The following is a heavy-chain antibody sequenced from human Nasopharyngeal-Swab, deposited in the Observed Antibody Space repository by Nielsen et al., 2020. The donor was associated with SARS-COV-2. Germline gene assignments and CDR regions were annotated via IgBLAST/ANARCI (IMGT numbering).Heavy chain of an antibody. CDR2: IIPMFDTE. CDR3: VTPSPGDAGRLVAAAIWFDVFDV. V-gene: IGHV1-69*13. D-gene: IGHD2-2*01. CDR1: GCTFSSHA. Sequence: SSVPVSCKASGCTFSSHAISRLRLAPGQGLEWMGGIIPMFDTENYAQKFQGRVTITADESTSTAYMEMSSLTSEDTAVYYCVTPSPGDAGRLVAAAIWFDVFDVWGQGTMVSVSS. J-gene: IGHJ3*01.